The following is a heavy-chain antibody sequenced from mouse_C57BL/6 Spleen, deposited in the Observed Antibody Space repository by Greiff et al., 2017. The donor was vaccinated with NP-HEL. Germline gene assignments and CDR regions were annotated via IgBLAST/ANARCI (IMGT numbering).Heavy chain of an antibody. CDR3: ARGRGYYFDY. CDR2: IDPSDSET. J-gene: IGHJ2*01. V-gene: IGHV1-52*01. Sequence: QVQLQQPGAELVRPGSSVKLSCKASGYTFTSYWMHWVKQRPIQGLEWIGNIDPSDSETHYNQQFKDKATLTVDKSSSTAYMQLSSLTSEDSAVYYCARGRGYYFDYWGQGTTLTVSS. CDR1: GYTFTSYW.